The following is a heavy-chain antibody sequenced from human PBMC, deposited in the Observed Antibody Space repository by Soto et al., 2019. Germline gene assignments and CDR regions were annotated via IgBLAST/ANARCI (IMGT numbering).Heavy chain of an antibody. CDR3: ATYGSGTYKPTTFDY. V-gene: IGHV4-31*03. D-gene: IGHD3-10*01. J-gene: IGHJ4*02. CDR2: IYYSGSS. Sequence: QVQLQESGPGLVKPSQTLSLTCTVSGGSISSGGYYWSWIRQHHGTALKWIGYIYYSGSSYYNPSLKRRVTISVDTSKNQFSLKLRSVTAADTAVYYCATYGSGTYKPTTFDYWGQGTLVTVSS. CDR1: GGSISSGGYY.